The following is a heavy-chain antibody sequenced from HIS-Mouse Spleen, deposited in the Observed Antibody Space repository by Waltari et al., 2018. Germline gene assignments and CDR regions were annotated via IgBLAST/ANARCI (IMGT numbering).Heavy chain of an antibody. J-gene: IGHJ4*02. Sequence: EVQLVESGGGLIQPGGSLRLSCAASGVTARSNYMGWVRQAPGKGLEWVSVIYSGGSTYYADSVKGRFTISRDNSKNTLYLQMNSLRAEDTAVYYCASSGYGSGSYYYWGQGTLVTVSS. V-gene: IGHV3-53*01. CDR2: IYSGGST. D-gene: IGHD3-10*01. CDR3: ASSGYGSGSYYY. CDR1: GVTARSNY.